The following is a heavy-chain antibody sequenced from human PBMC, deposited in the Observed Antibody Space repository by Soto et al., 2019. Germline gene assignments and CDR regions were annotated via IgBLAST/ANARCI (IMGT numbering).Heavy chain of an antibody. CDR2: IYYSGTA. V-gene: IGHV4-39*01. CDR1: GGSIIGSGFH. J-gene: IGHJ4*02. Sequence: PSETLSLTCTVSGGSIIGSGFHWAWIRQPPGKGLEWIGSIYYSGTANYNPSLKSRVTISVDTSKNQFSLRLSSVTAADTAVYYCARQIFSSGWYHFDYWGQGTLVTVSS. D-gene: IGHD6-19*01. CDR3: ARQIFSSGWYHFDY.